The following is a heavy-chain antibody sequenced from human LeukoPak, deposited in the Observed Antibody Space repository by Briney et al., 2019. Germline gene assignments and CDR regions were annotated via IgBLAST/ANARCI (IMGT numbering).Heavy chain of an antibody. CDR3: ARENDFWSGYAHYYYYYGMDV. V-gene: IGHV3-23*01. CDR2: ISGSGDNT. D-gene: IGHD3-3*01. J-gene: IGHJ6*02. Sequence: GGSLRLSCAASGFTFSSYAMSWVRQAPGKGLEWVSGISGSGDNTYYADSVKGRFTISRDNSKDTLYVQVNSLGTEDTAAYYCARENDFWSGYAHYYYYYGMDVWGQGTTVTVSS. CDR1: GFTFSSYA.